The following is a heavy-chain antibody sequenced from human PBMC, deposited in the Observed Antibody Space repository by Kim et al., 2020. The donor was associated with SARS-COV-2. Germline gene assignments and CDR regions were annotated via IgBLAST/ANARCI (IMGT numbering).Heavy chain of an antibody. CDR2: IIPIFGTA. J-gene: IGHJ4*02. CDR3: GGSYSGYYFDY. V-gene: IGHV1-69*13. Sequence: SVKVSCKASGGTFSSYAISWVRQAPGQGLEWMGGIIPIFGTANYAQKFQGRVTITADESTSTAYMELSSLRSEDTAVYYCGGSYSGYYFDYWGQGTLVTVSS. D-gene: IGHD1-26*01. CDR1: GGTFSSYA.